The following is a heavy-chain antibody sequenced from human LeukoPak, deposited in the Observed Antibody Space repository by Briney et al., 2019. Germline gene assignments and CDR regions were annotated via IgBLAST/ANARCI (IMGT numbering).Heavy chain of an antibody. CDR1: GFTVSSNY. V-gene: IGHV3-53*01. Sequence: PGGSLRLSCAASGFTVSSNYMSWVRQAPGKGLEWVSVIYSGGSTYYADSVKGRFTISRDNSKNTLYLQMNGLRAEDTAVYYCARDRRGYYGETYWGQGTLVTVSS. CDR2: IYSGGST. CDR3: ARDRRGYYGETY. J-gene: IGHJ4*02. D-gene: IGHD4-17*01.